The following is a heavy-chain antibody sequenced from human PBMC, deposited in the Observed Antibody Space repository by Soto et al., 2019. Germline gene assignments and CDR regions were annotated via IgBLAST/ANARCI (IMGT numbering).Heavy chain of an antibody. CDR3: ARAIRPYYDSSGYQGYYYGMDV. Sequence: SQTLSLTCAISGDSVSSNSAAWNWIRQSPSRGLEWLGRTYYRSKWYNDYAVSVKSRITINPDTSKNQFSLQLNSVTPEDTAVYYCARAIRPYYDSSGYQGYYYGMDVWGQGTTVTV. CDR2: TYYRSKWYN. V-gene: IGHV6-1*01. J-gene: IGHJ6*02. D-gene: IGHD3-22*01. CDR1: GDSVSSNSAA.